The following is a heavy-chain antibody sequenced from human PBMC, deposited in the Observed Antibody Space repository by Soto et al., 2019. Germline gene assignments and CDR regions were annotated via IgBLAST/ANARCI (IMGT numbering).Heavy chain of an antibody. D-gene: IGHD1-26*01. CDR2: MQPSTGRT. CDR3: ARGVSVGVEY. CDR1: GYSFTSLD. Sequence: QVQLVQSGAEVREPGASVKVSCKASGYSFTSLDINWVRQTAGQGLEWMGWMQPSTGRTGYAQKFQGRVTMTRDTSINPAYMEMTTLTSDDPAFCYCARGVSVGVEYWGQGTVVTVSS. J-gene: IGHJ4*02. V-gene: IGHV1-8*01.